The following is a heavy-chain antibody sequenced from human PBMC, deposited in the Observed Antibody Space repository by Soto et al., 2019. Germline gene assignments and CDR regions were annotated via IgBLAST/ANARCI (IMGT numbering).Heavy chain of an antibody. D-gene: IGHD6-19*01. J-gene: IGHJ4*02. V-gene: IGHV3-64D*06. CDR3: VTHSSGWYFDY. Sequence: GGSLRLSCSASGFTFSSYPMHWVRQAPGKGLEYVSTISSNGGSTYYADSVKGRFTISRDNSKNTLYLQMSSLRAEDTAVYYCVTHSSGWYFDYWGQGTLVTVSS. CDR2: ISSNGGST. CDR1: GFTFSSYP.